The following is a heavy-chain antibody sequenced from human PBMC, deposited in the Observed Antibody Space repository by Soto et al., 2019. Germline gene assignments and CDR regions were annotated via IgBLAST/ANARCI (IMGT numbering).Heavy chain of an antibody. CDR2: IGGSGGYI. CDR1: GFTFSSYS. V-gene: IGHV3-21*01. J-gene: IGHJ4*02. Sequence: PGGSLRLSCAVSGFTFSSYSMNWVRQAPGKGLEWVSSIGGSGGYIYYADSVKGRFTISRDNTKNSLYLQMNSLRAEDTAVYYCARESEDLTSNFDYWGQGTLVTVSS. CDR3: ARESEDLTSNFDY.